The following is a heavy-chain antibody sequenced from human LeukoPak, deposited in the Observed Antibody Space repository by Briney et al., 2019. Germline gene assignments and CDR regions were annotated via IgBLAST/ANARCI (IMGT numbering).Heavy chain of an antibody. CDR1: GFTFSSYA. D-gene: IGHD3-10*01. J-gene: IGHJ4*02. Sequence: PGGSLRLSYAASGFTFSSYAMHWVRQAPGKGLEWVAVISYDGSNKYYADSVKGRFTISRDNSKNTLYLQMNSLRAEDTAVYYCARGSLLWFGELVNYWGQGTLATVSS. V-gene: IGHV3-30-3*01. CDR3: ARGSLLWFGELVNY. CDR2: ISYDGSNK.